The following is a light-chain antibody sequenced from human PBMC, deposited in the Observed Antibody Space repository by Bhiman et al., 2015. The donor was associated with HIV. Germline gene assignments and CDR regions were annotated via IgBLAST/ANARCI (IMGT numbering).Light chain of an antibody. J-gene: IGLJ3*02. CDR3: AAWDDSLSAWV. V-gene: IGLV1-44*01. Sequence: QSVLTQPPSTSGTPGQRVTISCSGSRYNIGSNTVNWYQQFPGAAPKVLIYSNNQRPSGVSDRFSGSKSGTSASLAISGLRSEDEADYYCAAWDDSLSAWVFGGGAKLTVL. CDR1: RYNIGSNT. CDR2: SNN.